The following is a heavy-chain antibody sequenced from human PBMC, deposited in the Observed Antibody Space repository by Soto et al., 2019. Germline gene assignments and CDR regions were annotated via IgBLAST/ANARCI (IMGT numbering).Heavy chain of an antibody. D-gene: IGHD6-13*01. V-gene: IGHV4-34*01. Sequence: SETLSLTCAVYGGSFSGYYWSWIRQPPGKGLEWIGEINHSGSTNYNPSLKSRLTISVDTSKNHFSLMVDSVTAADTAVYYCARGTSWQLPFDYWGQGTLVTVSS. CDR2: INHSGST. CDR3: ARGTSWQLPFDY. CDR1: GGSFSGYY. J-gene: IGHJ4*02.